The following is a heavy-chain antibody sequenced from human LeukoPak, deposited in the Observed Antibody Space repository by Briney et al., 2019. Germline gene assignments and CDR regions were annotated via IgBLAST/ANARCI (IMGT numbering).Heavy chain of an antibody. CDR1: GGSISSYY. CDR2: IYTSGST. J-gene: IGHJ4*02. CDR3: ARGVIVGATRWLDY. Sequence: SETLSLTCTVSGGSISSYYWSWIRQPAGKGLEWIGRIYTSGSTYYNPSLKSRVTISVDTSKNQFSLKLSSVTAADTAVYYCARGVIVGATRWLDYWGQGTLVTVSS. D-gene: IGHD1-26*01. V-gene: IGHV4-4*07.